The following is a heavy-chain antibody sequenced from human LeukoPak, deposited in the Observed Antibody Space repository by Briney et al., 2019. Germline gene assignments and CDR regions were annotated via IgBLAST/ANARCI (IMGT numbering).Heavy chain of an antibody. CDR1: GYTFIDYD. Sequence: ASVKVSCKASGYTFIDYDINWVRQAPGQGLEWMGWINPNSGGTNYAQKFQGRVTMTRDTSISTAYMELSRLRSDDTAVYYCARGTERVAGTLYWGQGTLVTVSS. CDR3: ARGTERVAGTLY. J-gene: IGHJ4*02. V-gene: IGHV1-2*02. D-gene: IGHD6-19*01. CDR2: INPNSGGT.